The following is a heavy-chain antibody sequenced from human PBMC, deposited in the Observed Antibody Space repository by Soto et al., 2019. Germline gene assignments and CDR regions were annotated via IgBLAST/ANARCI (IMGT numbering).Heavy chain of an antibody. Sequence: QVQLQQWGAGLLKPSETLSLTCAVYGGSFSGYYWSWIRQPPGKGLEWIGEINHSGSTNYNPSLKRRVTISVDTSKNQFSLKLSSVTAADTAVYYCAGNIVVEYGYDYWGQGTLVTVSS. D-gene: IGHD2-2*01. CDR1: GGSFSGYY. V-gene: IGHV4-34*01. CDR2: INHSGST. J-gene: IGHJ4*02. CDR3: AGNIVVEYGYDY.